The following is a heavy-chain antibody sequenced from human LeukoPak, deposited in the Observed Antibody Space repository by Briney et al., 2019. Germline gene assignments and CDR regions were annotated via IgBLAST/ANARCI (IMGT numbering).Heavy chain of an antibody. CDR2: ISGSGGST. D-gene: IGHD4-17*01. CDR1: GFTFSSSA. Sequence: GGSLRLSCAASGFTFSSSAMSWVRQVPGKGLEWVSAISGSGGSTYYADSVKGRFTISRDNSKNTLYLQMNSLRAEDTAVYYCAKVFFDYGDYPIDYWGQGTLVTVSS. V-gene: IGHV3-23*01. J-gene: IGHJ4*02. CDR3: AKVFFDYGDYPIDY.